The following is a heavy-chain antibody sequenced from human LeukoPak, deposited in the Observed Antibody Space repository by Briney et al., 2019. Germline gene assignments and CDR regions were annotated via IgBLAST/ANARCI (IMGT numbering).Heavy chain of an antibody. Sequence: GGSLRLSCAASGFTFSSYGMHWVRQAPGKGLEWVAFIRYDGSGKYYGDSVKGRFTISRDISKNTLHLQMNSLRAEDTAVYYCAKVASIAAAGDFASWGQGPLVTVSS. V-gene: IGHV3-30*02. CDR3: AKVASIAAAGDFAS. J-gene: IGHJ4*02. CDR2: IRYDGSGK. D-gene: IGHD6-13*01. CDR1: GFTFSSYG.